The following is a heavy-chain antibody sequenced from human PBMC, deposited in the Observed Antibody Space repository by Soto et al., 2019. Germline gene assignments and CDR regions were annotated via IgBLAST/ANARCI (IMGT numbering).Heavy chain of an antibody. D-gene: IGHD3-10*01. V-gene: IGHV3-30*18. J-gene: IGHJ4*02. CDR1: GFTFSSYG. Sequence: EGSLRLSCAASGFTFSSYGMHWVRQAPGKGLEWVAVISYDGSNKYYADSVKGRFTISRDNSKNTLYLQMNSLRAEDTAVYYCAKDRSLVRGPMPYWGQGTLVTVSS. CDR2: ISYDGSNK. CDR3: AKDRSLVRGPMPY.